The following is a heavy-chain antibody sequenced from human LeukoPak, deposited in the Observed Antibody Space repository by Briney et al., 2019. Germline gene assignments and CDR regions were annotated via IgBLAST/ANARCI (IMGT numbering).Heavy chain of an antibody. V-gene: IGHV3-53*01. Sequence: GGSLRLSCAASGFTVSSNYMSWVRQAPGKGLEWVSVIYSGGSTYYADSVKGRFTISRDNAKNSLYLQMNSLRAEDTAVYYCARGAYYYDSSGYSDYWGQGTLVTVSS. J-gene: IGHJ4*02. CDR3: ARGAYYYDSSGYSDY. CDR2: IYSGGST. D-gene: IGHD3-22*01. CDR1: GFTVSSNY.